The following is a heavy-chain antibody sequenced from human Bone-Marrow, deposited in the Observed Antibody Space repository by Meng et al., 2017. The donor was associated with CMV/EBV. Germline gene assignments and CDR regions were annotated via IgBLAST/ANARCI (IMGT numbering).Heavy chain of an antibody. J-gene: IGHJ4*02. D-gene: IGHD3-16*01. CDR1: GFTFSNYA. Sequence: GGPLRLSCAASGFTFSNYAMSWVRQAPGKGLEWVSVIYPDGSTTFYADSVKGRFTTLRANSKNTLYLQMNSLRDGDTAVYYCTKDDNGYTGEGGYWGQGTLVTVSS. V-gene: IGHV3-23*03. CDR2: IYPDGSTT. CDR3: TKDDNGYTGEGGY.